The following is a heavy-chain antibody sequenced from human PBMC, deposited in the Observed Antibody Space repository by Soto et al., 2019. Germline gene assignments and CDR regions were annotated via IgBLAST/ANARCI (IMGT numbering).Heavy chain of an antibody. CDR3: ARARGIAEAGTIGGY. V-gene: IGHV3-33*01. D-gene: IGHD6-13*01. J-gene: IGHJ4*02. CDR2: IWYDGSNK. Sequence: GGSLRLSCAASGFTFSSYGMHWVRQAPGKGLEWVAVIWYDGSNKYYADSVKGRFTISRDNSKNTLYLQMNSLRAEDTAVYYCARARGIAEAGTIGGYWGQGTLVTGSS. CDR1: GFTFSSYG.